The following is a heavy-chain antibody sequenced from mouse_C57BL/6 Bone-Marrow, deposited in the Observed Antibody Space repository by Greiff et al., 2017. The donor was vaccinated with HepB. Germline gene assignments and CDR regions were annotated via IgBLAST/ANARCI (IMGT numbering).Heavy chain of an antibody. Sequence: EVQLKESGGGLVQPKGSLKLSCAASGFSFNTYAMNWVRQAPGKGLEWVARIRSKSNNYATYYADSVKDRFTISRDDSESMLYLQMNNLKTEDTAMYYCVRHGGLRRGFDYWGQGTTLTVSS. J-gene: IGHJ2*01. V-gene: IGHV10-1*01. CDR2: IRSKSNNYAT. CDR3: VRHGGLRRGFDY. CDR1: GFSFNTYA. D-gene: IGHD2-4*01.